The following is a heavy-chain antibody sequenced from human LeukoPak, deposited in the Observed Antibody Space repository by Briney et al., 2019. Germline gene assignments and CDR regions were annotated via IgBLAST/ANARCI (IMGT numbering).Heavy chain of an antibody. Sequence: SETLSLTCAVYGGSFSGYYWSWIRQPPGKGLEWIGEINHSGSTNYTPSLKSRVTISVDTSKNQFSLKLSSVTAADTAVYYCARLRRGVVSWQTQNFDYWGQGTLVTVSS. J-gene: IGHJ4*02. CDR1: GGSFSGYY. CDR2: INHSGST. CDR3: ARLRRGVVSWQTQNFDY. D-gene: IGHD3-3*01. V-gene: IGHV4-34*01.